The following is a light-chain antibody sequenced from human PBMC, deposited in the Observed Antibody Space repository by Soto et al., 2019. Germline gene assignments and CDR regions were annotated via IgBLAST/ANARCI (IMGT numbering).Light chain of an antibody. J-gene: IGKJ2*01. CDR1: QSVSSN. CDR3: QQYNNWPYT. CDR2: GAS. Sequence: EIVMTQSPATLSVSPGERATLSCRASQSVSSNLAWYQQKPGQAPRLLIYGASTRATGIPASLSGSRSGTEFTLTISSLQSEDFAVYYCQQYNNWPYTFGQGTKLEIK. V-gene: IGKV3-15*01.